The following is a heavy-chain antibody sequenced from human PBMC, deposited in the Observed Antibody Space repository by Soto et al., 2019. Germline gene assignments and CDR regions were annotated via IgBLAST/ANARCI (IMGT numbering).Heavy chain of an antibody. CDR2: IYYSGST. V-gene: IGHV4-59*01. J-gene: IGHJ4*02. Sequence: SETLSLTCTVSGGSISSYYWSWIRQPPGKGLEWIGYIYYSGSTNYNPSLKSRVTISVDTSKNQFSLKLSSVTAADTAVYYCASQPAGGYDILPGYYDYWGQGTLVLVS. CDR1: GGSISSYY. D-gene: IGHD3-9*01. CDR3: ASQPAGGYDILPGYYDY.